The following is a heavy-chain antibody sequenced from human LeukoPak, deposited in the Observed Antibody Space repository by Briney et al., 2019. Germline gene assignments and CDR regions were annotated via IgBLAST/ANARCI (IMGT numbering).Heavy chain of an antibody. CDR2: IIPILGIA. CDR1: GGTFSSYA. Sequence: SVKVSCKASGGTFSSYAISWVRQAPGQGLEWTGRIIPILGIANYAQKFQGRVTITADKSTSTAYMELSSLRSEDTAVYYCARVVGGSGSYYNTPADYWGQGTLVTVSS. D-gene: IGHD3-10*01. J-gene: IGHJ4*02. CDR3: ARVVGGSGSYYNTPADY. V-gene: IGHV1-69*04.